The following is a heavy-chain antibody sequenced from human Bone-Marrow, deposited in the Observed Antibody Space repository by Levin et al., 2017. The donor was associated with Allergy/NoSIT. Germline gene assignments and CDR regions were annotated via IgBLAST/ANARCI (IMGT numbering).Heavy chain of an antibody. CDR3: VRDDDLLPGKVHSDY. D-gene: IGHD3-9*01. Sequence: RLGGSLRLSCVASGFSFTTYSMNWVRQAPGKGLEWVSYISGSGTRTYYADSVKGRFTISKDNGKDSLYLQMTSLRVEDTAVYHCVRDDDLLPGKVHSDYWGQGTLVTVSS. J-gene: IGHJ4*02. V-gene: IGHV3-48*01. CDR1: GFSFTTYS. CDR2: ISGSGTRT.